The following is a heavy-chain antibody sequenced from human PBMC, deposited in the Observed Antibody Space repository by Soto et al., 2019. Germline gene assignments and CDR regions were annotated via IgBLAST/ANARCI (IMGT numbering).Heavy chain of an antibody. CDR3: ARDGADSSGLGDAFDI. Sequence: SETLPLTCTVSGCSIGNRGYYLIWISQPPGKCLEWIGYIYYSGSTYYNPSLKSRVTISVDTSKNHFSLKLSSVTAADTAVYYCARDGADSSGLGDAFDIWGQGTMVPVSS. CDR1: GCSIGNRGYY. D-gene: IGHD3-22*01. V-gene: IGHV4-30-4*01. J-gene: IGHJ3*02. CDR2: IYYSGST.